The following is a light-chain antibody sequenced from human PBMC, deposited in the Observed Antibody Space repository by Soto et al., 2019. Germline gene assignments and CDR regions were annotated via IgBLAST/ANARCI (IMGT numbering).Light chain of an antibody. CDR1: QSISSY. Sequence: DIQMTQSPSSLSASVGDRVTITCRASQSISSYLNWYQQKPGKAPKLLIYAASSLQSGVPSRFSGSASASDFTPAISSLRPEDFATYYCQQSYSTPRTFGQGTKLEIK. V-gene: IGKV1-39*01. CDR3: QQSYSTPRT. J-gene: IGKJ2*02. CDR2: AAS.